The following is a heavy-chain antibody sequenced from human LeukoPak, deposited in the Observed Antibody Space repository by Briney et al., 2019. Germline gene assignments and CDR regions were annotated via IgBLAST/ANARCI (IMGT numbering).Heavy chain of an antibody. CDR2: IYYSGST. J-gene: IGHJ4*02. CDR1: GGSLSSYY. D-gene: IGHD3-22*01. CDR3: ARERRGDYYDSSGQPFDY. V-gene: IGHV4-59*01. Sequence: SETLSLTCTVSGGSLSSYYWSWIRQPPGKGLEWIGYIYYSGSTNYNPSLKSRVTISVDTSKNQFSLKLSSVTAADTAVYYCARERRGDYYDSSGQPFDYWGQGTLVTVSS.